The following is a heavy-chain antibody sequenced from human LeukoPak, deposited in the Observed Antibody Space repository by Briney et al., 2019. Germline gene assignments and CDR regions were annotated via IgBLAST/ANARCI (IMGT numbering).Heavy chain of an antibody. Sequence: SETLSLTCTVSGGPIIGRWWSWVRQPPGKGLEWIGDIFYNGAINDNSPLKGRLTMSLDTSKDQFSLKLSSVTAADTAMYYCARRNTADASIDFWGQGTLDIASS. CDR2: IFYNGAI. J-gene: IGHJ4*02. D-gene: IGHD2/OR15-2a*01. V-gene: IGHV4-59*08. CDR3: ARRNTADASIDF. CDR1: GGPIIGRW.